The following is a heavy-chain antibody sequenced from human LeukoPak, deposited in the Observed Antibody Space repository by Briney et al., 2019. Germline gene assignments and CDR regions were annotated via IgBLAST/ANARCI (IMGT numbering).Heavy chain of an antibody. CDR2: IYTSGST. CDR3: ARDRGGYDSSGYYWVH. J-gene: IGHJ4*02. Sequence: SETLSLTSTVSVGSITSGSYYGSWIRQPAGKGLEWIGRIYTSGSTNYNPSLKSRVTITVDTSKNQFSLKLSSVTAADTAVYYCARDRGGYDSSGYYWVHWGQGTLVTVSS. V-gene: IGHV4-61*02. CDR1: VGSITSGSYY. D-gene: IGHD3-22*01.